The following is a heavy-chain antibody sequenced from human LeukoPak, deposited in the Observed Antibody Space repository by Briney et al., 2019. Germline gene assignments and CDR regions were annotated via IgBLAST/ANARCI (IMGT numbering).Heavy chain of an antibody. CDR3: ARERQSTTVTPDY. CDR1: GFTFSSYA. J-gene: IGHJ4*02. V-gene: IGHV3-30-3*01. Sequence: GGSLRLSCAASGFTFSSYAMHWVRQAPGMGLEWVAVISYDGSNKYYADSVKGRFTISRDNSKNTLYLQMNSLRAEDTAVYYCARERQSTTVTPDYWGQGTLVTVSS. CDR2: ISYDGSNK. D-gene: IGHD4-17*01.